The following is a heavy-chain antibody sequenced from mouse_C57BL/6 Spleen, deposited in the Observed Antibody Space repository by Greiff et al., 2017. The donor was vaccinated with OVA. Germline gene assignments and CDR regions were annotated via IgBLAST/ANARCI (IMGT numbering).Heavy chain of an antibody. J-gene: IGHJ4*01. V-gene: IGHV1-76*01. CDR1: GYTFTDYY. CDR2: IYPGSGNT. Sequence: VKLVESGAELVRPGASVKLSCKASGYTFTDYYINWVKQRPGQGLEWIARIYPGSGNTYYNEKFKGKATLTAEKSSSTAYMQLSSLTSEDSAVYFCARDSNYYAMDYWGQGTSVTVSS. CDR3: ARDSNYYAMDY.